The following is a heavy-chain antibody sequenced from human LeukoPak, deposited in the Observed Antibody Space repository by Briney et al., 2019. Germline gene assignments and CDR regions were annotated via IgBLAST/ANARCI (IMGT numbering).Heavy chain of an antibody. Sequence: SSYGMHWVRQPPGKGLEWIGSIYYSGSTYYNPSLKSRVTISVDTSKNQFSLKLSSVTAADTAVYYCARVLGYSYAWNWFDPWGQGTPVTVSS. D-gene: IGHD5-18*01. J-gene: IGHJ5*02. CDR2: IYYSGST. CDR3: ARVLGYSYAWNWFDP. CDR1: SSYG. V-gene: IGHV4-39*07.